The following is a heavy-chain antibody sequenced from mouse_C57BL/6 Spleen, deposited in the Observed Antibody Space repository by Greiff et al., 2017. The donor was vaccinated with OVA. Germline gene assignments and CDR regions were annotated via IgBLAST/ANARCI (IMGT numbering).Heavy chain of an antibody. CDR1: GFTFSDYG. Sequence: EVKLMESGGGLVKPGGSLKLSCAASGFTFSDYGMHWVRQAPEKGLEWVAYISSGSSTIYYADKVKGRFTISRDNAKNTLFLQMTSLRSEDTAMYYCARRSYYGSSLDYWGQGTTLTVSS. D-gene: IGHD1-1*01. CDR3: ARRSYYGSSLDY. CDR2: ISSGSSTI. J-gene: IGHJ2*01. V-gene: IGHV5-17*01.